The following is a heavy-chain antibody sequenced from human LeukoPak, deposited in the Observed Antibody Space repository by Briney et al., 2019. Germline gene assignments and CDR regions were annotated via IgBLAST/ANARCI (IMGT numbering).Heavy chain of an antibody. CDR1: GGSISSYY. CDR3: ASTGTMVRGVIRDY. J-gene: IGHJ4*02. V-gene: IGHV4-59*01. D-gene: IGHD3-10*01. CDR2: IYYSGST. Sequence: SETLSLTCTVSGGSISSYYWSWIRQPPGKGLRGFGYIYYSGSTNYNPSLKSRVTISVDTSKNQFSLKLSSVTAADTAVYYCASTGTMVRGVIRDYWGQGTLVTVSS.